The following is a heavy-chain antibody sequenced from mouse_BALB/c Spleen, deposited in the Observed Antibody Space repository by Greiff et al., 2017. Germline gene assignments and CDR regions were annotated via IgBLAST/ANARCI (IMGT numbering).Heavy chain of an antibody. Sequence: EVMLVESGGGLVKPGGSLKLSCAASGFTFSSYAMSWVRQTPEKRLEWVASISSGGSTYYPDSVKGRFTISRDNARNILYLQMSSLRSEDTAMYYCAREDDGYLYAMDYWGQGTSVTVSS. CDR2: ISSGGST. D-gene: IGHD2-3*01. CDR1: GFTFSSYA. V-gene: IGHV5-6-5*01. CDR3: AREDDGYLYAMDY. J-gene: IGHJ4*01.